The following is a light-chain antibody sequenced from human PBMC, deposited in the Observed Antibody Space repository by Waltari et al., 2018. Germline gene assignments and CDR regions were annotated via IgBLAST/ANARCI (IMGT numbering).Light chain of an antibody. Sequence: QSALTQPPSASGSPGQSVTISCTGTSSDVGGYNYVSCDQQHPGKAPKLMIYEVSKRPSGVPDRFSGAKSGNTASLTVSGRQAEDDADYYCSSYAGSNDYVFGTGTKVTVL. V-gene: IGLV2-8*01. CDR1: SSDVGGYNY. CDR3: SSYAGSNDYV. CDR2: EVS. J-gene: IGLJ1*01.